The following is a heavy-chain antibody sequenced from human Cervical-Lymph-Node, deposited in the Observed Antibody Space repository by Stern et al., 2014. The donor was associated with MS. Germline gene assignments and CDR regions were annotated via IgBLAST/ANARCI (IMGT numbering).Heavy chain of an antibody. CDR2: ISAYNGNQ. Sequence: VQLVESGAEVKKPGASVKVSCKASGYTFTSYGISWVRQAPGQGLEWMGWISAYNGNQKYAQRLQGRITRTTDTSTSTAYMELRSLRSDDTAVYYCARGLLGSENAFDIWGQGTMVTVSS. CDR3: ARGLLGSENAFDI. CDR1: GYTFTSYG. V-gene: IGHV1-18*01. D-gene: IGHD2-15*01. J-gene: IGHJ3*02.